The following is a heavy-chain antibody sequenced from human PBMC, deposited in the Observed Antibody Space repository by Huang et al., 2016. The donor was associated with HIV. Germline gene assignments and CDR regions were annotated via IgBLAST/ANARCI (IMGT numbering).Heavy chain of an antibody. D-gene: IGHD1-7*01. Sequence: VESGGRLVQPGGSIRLSCLGSTFTFAAYWMSWVSQPPGNGLDWVANIRQDESEKYYVDFVKCRFNISSDNAKKVLFLEMNNVTVEDTATYYCATKTGCMDIWGQGTTVTVS. CDR3: ATKTGCMDI. J-gene: IGHJ6*02. CDR2: IRQDESEK. CDR1: TFTFAAYW. V-gene: IGHV3-7*03.